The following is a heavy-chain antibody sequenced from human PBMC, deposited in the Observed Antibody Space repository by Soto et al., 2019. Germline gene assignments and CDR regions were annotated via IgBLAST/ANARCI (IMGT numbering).Heavy chain of an antibody. D-gene: IGHD3-10*01. CDR2: VSSSSSYI. Sequence: EVQLVESGGGLVKPGGSLRLSCAASGFTFSGHTINWVRQAPGKGLEWVSSVSSSSSYIYYADSVKGRFTVSRDNADKSLYLQMTSRRAEDTAIYYCACCMGFDGSGYAFFDSWGQGTVVTVSS. V-gene: IGHV3-21*01. CDR3: ACCMGFDGSGYAFFDS. CDR1: GFTFSGHT. J-gene: IGHJ4*02.